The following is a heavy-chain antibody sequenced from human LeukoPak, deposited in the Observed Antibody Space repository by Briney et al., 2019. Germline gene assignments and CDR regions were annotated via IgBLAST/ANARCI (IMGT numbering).Heavy chain of an antibody. D-gene: IGHD3-10*01. V-gene: IGHV4-4*07. CDR3: ARAVTMVRGEGYFDY. J-gene: IGHJ4*02. CDR1: GGSISSYY. CDR2: IYTSGST. Sequence: SETLSLTCTVSGGSISSYYWSWIRQPAGKGLDWIGRIYTSGSTNYNPSLKSRVTMSVDTSKNQFSLKLSSVTAADTAVYYCARAVTMVRGEGYFDYWGQGTLVTVSS.